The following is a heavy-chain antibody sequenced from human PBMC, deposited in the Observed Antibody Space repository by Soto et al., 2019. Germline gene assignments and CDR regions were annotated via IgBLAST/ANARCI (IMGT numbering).Heavy chain of an antibody. CDR3: ARDKMIDDYGLRTYDY. J-gene: IGHJ4*02. D-gene: IGHD3-10*01. CDR2: ISGYNGKT. V-gene: IGHV1-18*01. Sequence: GASVTVSCKTSVYTFISLGVSWVRQAPGQGLEWMGWISGYNGKTQYAQTLQGRVTMTADTSASTVYMELRGLRSDDTAVYFCARDKMIDDYGLRTYDYWGQGTTVTVSS. CDR1: VYTFISLG.